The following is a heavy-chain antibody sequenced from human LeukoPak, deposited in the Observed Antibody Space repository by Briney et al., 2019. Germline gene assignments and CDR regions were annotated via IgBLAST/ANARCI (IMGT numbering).Heavy chain of an antibody. Sequence: PSETLSLTCTVSGDSISSSNCYWGWIRQPPGKGLEWIGSIYFSGGTYYNASLKSRVTISVDTSKNQFFLKLSSVTAADTAVYYCARESNYHGSGTGWFDPWGQGTLVTVSS. V-gene: IGHV4-39*07. D-gene: IGHD3-10*01. CDR2: IYFSGGT. J-gene: IGHJ5*02. CDR3: ARESNYHGSGTGWFDP. CDR1: GDSISSSNCY.